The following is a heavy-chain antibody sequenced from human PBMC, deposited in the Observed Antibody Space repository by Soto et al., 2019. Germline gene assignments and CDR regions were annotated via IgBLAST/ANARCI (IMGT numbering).Heavy chain of an antibody. J-gene: IGHJ4*02. V-gene: IGHV3-15*01. D-gene: IGHD3-22*01. Sequence: EVQLVESGGGLVKPGGSLRLSCAASGFTFSNAWMSWVRQAPGKGLEWVGRIKSKTDGGTTDYAAPVKGRFTISRDDSKNTLYLQMNSLKTEDTAVYYCTTGAMDYYDSSGYEFDYWGQGTLVTVSS. CDR1: GFTFSNAW. CDR3: TTGAMDYYDSSGYEFDY. CDR2: IKSKTDGGTT.